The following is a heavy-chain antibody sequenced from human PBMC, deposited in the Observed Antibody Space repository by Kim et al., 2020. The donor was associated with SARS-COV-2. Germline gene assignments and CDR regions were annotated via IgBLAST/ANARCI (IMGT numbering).Heavy chain of an antibody. CDR3: ARAPHDYGGQDAFDI. Sequence: GGSLRLSCAASGFTFSSYGMHWVRQAPGKGLEWVAVIWYDGSNKYYADSVKGRFTISRDNSKNTLYLQMNSLRAEDTAVYYCARAPHDYGGQDAFDIWGQGTMVTVSS. CDR2: IWYDGSNK. CDR1: GFTFSSYG. D-gene: IGHD4-17*01. J-gene: IGHJ3*02. V-gene: IGHV3-33*01.